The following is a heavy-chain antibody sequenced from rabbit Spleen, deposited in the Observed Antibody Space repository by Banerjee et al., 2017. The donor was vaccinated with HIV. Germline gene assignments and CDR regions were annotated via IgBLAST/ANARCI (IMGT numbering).Heavy chain of an antibody. CDR2: AYAGSSDST. CDR3: ARDAGTSFSTYGMDL. Sequence: QEQLVESGGGLVQPEGSLTLTCTASGFSFNSGYDMCWVRQAPGKGLEWVACAYAGSSDSTYSATWAKGRFTISKTSSTTVTLQMTSLTAADTATYFCARDAGTSFSTYGMDLWGPGTLVTVS. CDR1: GFSFNSGYD. V-gene: IGHV1S45*01. J-gene: IGHJ6*01. D-gene: IGHD8-1*01.